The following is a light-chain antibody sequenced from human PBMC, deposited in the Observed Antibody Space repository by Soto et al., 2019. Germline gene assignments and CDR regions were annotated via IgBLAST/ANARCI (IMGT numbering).Light chain of an antibody. CDR3: SSYTSSSTLV. V-gene: IGLV2-14*02. CDR2: EVS. Sequence: QSALTQPASVSGSPGQSITISCTGTGSDVGSYILVSWYQQHPGKAPKLIIYEVSERPSGVSDRFSGSKSDNTASLTISGLQAEDEADYYCSSYTSSSTLVFGGGTKVTVL. CDR1: GSDVGSYIL. J-gene: IGLJ2*01.